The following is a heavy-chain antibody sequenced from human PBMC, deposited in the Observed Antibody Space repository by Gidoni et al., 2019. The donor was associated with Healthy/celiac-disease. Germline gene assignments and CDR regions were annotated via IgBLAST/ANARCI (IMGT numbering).Heavy chain of an antibody. V-gene: IGHV2-5*02. CDR2: IYWDDDK. D-gene: IGHD4-4*01. J-gene: IGHJ4*02. Sequence: QITLKESGPTLVKPTQTLTLTCTFSGFSLSTSGVGVGWIRQPPGKALEWLALIYWDDDKRYSPSLKSRLTITKDTSKNQVVLTMTNMDPVDTATYYCAHRRGVTRGDNFDYWGQGTLVTVSS. CDR3: AHRRGVTRGDNFDY. CDR1: GFSLSTSGVG.